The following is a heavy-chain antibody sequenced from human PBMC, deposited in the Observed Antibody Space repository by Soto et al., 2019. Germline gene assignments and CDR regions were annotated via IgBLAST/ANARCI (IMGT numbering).Heavy chain of an antibody. V-gene: IGHV1-69*13. CDR1: GGTFSSYA. D-gene: IGHD4-17*01. Sequence: GASVKVSCKASGGTFSSYAISWVRQAPGQGLEWMGGIIPIFGTANYAQKFQGRVTITADESTSTAYMELSSLRSEDTAVYYCARTTTVTTFSVVVWFDPWGQGTLVTVSS. CDR2: IIPIFGTA. J-gene: IGHJ5*02. CDR3: ARTTTVTTFSVVVWFDP.